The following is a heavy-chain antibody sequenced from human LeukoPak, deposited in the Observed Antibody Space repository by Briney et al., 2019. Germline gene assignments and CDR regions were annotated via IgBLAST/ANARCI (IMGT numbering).Heavy chain of an antibody. D-gene: IGHD3-22*01. CDR3: ARHYYDSSGYDY. CDR1: GGSISSSSYY. J-gene: IGHJ4*02. CDR2: IYYSGST. Sequence: SETLSLTCTVSGGSISSSSYYWVWIRQPPGKRLEWIGSIYYSGSTYYNPSLKSRVTISVDTSKNQFSLKLSSVTAADTAVYYCARHYYDSSGYDYWGQGTLVTVSS. V-gene: IGHV4-39*01.